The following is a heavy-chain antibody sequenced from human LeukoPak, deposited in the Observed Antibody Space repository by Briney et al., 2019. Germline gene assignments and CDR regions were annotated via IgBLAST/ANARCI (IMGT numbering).Heavy chain of an antibody. CDR3: ARDRSGSSSFDP. CDR1: GGSISSYY. CDR2: IHYSGST. D-gene: IGHD6-19*01. Sequence: SETLSLTCAVSGGSISSYYWSWIRQPPGRGLEWIGSIHYSGSTSYNSSLKSRVTISVDTSKKQFSLKLSSVTAADTAVYYCARDRSGSSSFDPWGQGTLVTVSS. V-gene: IGHV4-59*12. J-gene: IGHJ5*02.